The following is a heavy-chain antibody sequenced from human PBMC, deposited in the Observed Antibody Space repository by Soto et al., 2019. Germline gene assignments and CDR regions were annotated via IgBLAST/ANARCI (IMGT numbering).Heavy chain of an antibody. CDR3: AREVVDIVGTTGLPHDYYYGMDG. D-gene: IGHD5-12*01. J-gene: IGHJ6*02. Sequence: QVQLVESGGGVVQPGRSLRLSCAASGFTFSSYGMHWVRQAPGKGLEWVAVIWYDGSNKYYAGSVKGRFTISRDNSKNAMYLQMNSLRAEDTAVYYCAREVVDIVGTTGLPHDYYYGMDGWCQGTSVTVSS. CDR2: IWYDGSNK. CDR1: GFTFSSYG. V-gene: IGHV3-33*01.